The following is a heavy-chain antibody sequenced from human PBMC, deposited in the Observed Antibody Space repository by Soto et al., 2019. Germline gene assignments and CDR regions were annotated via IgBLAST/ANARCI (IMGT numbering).Heavy chain of an antibody. CDR3: VRGDGGYFDH. Sequence: QVQLVQSGVEVKKPGASVTVSCNTMGYTFTNYVLSWVRHAPGEGLEWLGWISAYNGHTKYAQKVQDRVTLTTDTSASTAYLERRSQTSDVTAGCYCVRGDGGYFDHWGQGTLVFVSS. CDR2: ISAYNGHT. V-gene: IGHV1-18*01. CDR1: GYTFTNYV. D-gene: IGHD3-16*01. J-gene: IGHJ4*02.